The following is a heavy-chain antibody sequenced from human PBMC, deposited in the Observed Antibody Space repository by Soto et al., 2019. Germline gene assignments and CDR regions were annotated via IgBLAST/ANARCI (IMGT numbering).Heavy chain of an antibody. J-gene: IGHJ4*02. CDR2: IYYSGST. V-gene: IGHV4-31*03. CDR1: GGSISSGGYY. CDR3: ARGNSDDSSGYEAH. Sequence: SETLSLTCTVSGGSISSGGYYWSWIRQHPGKGLEWIGYIYYSGSTYYNPSLKSRVTISVDTSKNQFSLKLSSVTAADTAVYYCARGNSDDSSGYEAHWGQGTLVTVSS. D-gene: IGHD3-22*01.